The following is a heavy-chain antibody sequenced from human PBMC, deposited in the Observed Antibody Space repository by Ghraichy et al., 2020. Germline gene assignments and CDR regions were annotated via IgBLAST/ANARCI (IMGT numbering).Heavy chain of an antibody. Sequence: GGSLRLSCAASGFTFSSYGMHWVRQAPGKGLEWVAVISYDGSNKYYADSVKGRFTISRDNSKNTLYLQMNSLRAEDTAVYYCANDLSGYDVIKDYWGQGTLVTVSS. J-gene: IGHJ4*02. CDR2: ISYDGSNK. V-gene: IGHV3-30*18. CDR3: ANDLSGYDVIKDY. CDR1: GFTFSSYG. D-gene: IGHD5-12*01.